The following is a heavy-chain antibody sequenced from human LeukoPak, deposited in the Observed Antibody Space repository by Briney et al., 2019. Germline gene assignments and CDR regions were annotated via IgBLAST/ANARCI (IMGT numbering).Heavy chain of an antibody. Sequence: GGSLRLSFAASGFTFSSYEMNWVRQAPGKGLEWVSYISSSGSTIYYADSVKGRFTISRDNAKKSLYLQMNSLRAEDTAVYYCARDEYIHGDLTNFDSWGQGTLVIVSS. CDR2: ISSSGSTI. J-gene: IGHJ4*02. CDR1: GFTFSSYE. CDR3: ARDEYIHGDLTNFDS. V-gene: IGHV3-48*03. D-gene: IGHD4-17*01.